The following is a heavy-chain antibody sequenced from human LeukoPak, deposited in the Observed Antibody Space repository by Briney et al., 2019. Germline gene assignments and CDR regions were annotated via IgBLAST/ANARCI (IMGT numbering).Heavy chain of an antibody. CDR1: GGSISSYY. V-gene: IGHV4-4*07. CDR3: AREGIAASRYFQH. J-gene: IGHJ1*01. Sequence: PSETLSLTCTVSGGSISSYYWSWIRQPAGKGLEWIGRIYTSGSTNYNPSLKSRATISVDKSKNQFSLKLSSVTAADTAVYYCAREGIAASRYFQHWGQGTLVTVSS. CDR2: IYTSGST. D-gene: IGHD6-13*01.